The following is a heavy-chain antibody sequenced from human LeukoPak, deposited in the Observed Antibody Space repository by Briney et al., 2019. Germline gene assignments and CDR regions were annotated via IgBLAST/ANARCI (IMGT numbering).Heavy chain of an antibody. Sequence: GGSLRLSCAASGFTFSSYWMSWVRQAPGKGLEWVAFIRYDGSNKYYADSVKGRFTISRDNSKNTPYLQMNSLRAEDTAVYYCSLSVVVVPAAMLDYWGQGTLVTVSS. CDR2: IRYDGSNK. J-gene: IGHJ4*02. CDR1: GFTFSSYW. CDR3: SLSVVVVPAAMLDY. V-gene: IGHV3-30*02. D-gene: IGHD2-2*01.